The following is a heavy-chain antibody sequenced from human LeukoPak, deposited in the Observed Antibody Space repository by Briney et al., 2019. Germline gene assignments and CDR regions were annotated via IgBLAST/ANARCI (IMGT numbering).Heavy chain of an antibody. Sequence: ASVKVSCKASGYTFTSYDINWVRQATGQGLEWMGWMNPNSGNTGYAQKFQGRVTITRDMSTSTAYMELSSLRSDDTAVYYCVADPYYDASGPPRWFDPWGQGTLATVSS. J-gene: IGHJ5*02. V-gene: IGHV1-8*03. D-gene: IGHD3-22*01. CDR1: GYTFTSYD. CDR2: MNPNSGNT. CDR3: VADPYYDASGPPRWFDP.